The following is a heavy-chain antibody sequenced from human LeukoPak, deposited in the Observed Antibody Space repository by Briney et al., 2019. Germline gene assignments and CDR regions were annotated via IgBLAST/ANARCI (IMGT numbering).Heavy chain of an antibody. CDR2: IYYSGST. CDR1: GGSISSGGYY. V-gene: IGHV4-31*03. CDR3: ARDHYDSSKNYYYYYMDV. J-gene: IGHJ6*03. Sequence: PSQTLSLTCTVSGGSISSGGYYWSWIRQHPGKGLEWFGYIYYSGSTYYNPSLKSRVTISVDTSKNQFSLKLSSVTAADTAVYYCARDHYDSSKNYYYYYMDVWGKGTTVTVSS. D-gene: IGHD3-22*01.